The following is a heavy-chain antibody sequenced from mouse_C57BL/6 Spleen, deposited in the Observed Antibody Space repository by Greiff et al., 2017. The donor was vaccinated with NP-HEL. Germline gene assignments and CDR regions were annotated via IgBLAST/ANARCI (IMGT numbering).Heavy chain of an antibody. Sequence: QVQLKESGAELVRPGTSVKVSCKASGYAFTNYLIEWVKQRPGQGLEWIGVINPGSGGTNYNEKFKGKATLTADKSSSTAYMQLSSLTSEDSAVYFCARRGTTADYWGQGTTLTDSS. CDR3: ARRGTTADY. CDR1: GYAFTNYL. CDR2: INPGSGGT. J-gene: IGHJ2*01. D-gene: IGHD1-2*01. V-gene: IGHV1-54*01.